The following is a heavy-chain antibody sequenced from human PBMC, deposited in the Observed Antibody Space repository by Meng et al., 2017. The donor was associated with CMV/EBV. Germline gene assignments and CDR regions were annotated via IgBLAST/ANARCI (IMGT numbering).Heavy chain of an antibody. J-gene: IGHJ5*02. CDR1: GGSFSGYY. D-gene: IGHD2-2*01. V-gene: IGHV4-34*01. CDR2: INHSGST. Sequence: SETLSLTCAVYGGSFSGYYWSWIRQPPGKGLEWIGEINHSGSTNYNPSLKSRVTISVDTSKNQFSLKLSSVTAADTAVYYCARGGRGGCSSTSCYFRWLDPWGQGTLVTVSS. CDR3: ARGGRGGCSSTSCYFRWLDP.